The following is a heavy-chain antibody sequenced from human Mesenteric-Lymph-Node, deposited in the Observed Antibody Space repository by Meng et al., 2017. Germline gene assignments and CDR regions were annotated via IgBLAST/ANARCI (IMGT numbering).Heavy chain of an antibody. V-gene: IGHV3-11*01. CDR2: ISSSGSTI. CDR1: GFTFSTYA. D-gene: IGHD4-17*01. J-gene: IGHJ4*02. CDR3: ARDVTVTRFDY. Sequence: GGSLRLSCTASGFTFSTYAMSWIRQAPGKGLEWVSYISSSGSTIYYADSVKGRFTISRDNAKNSLYLQMNSLRAEDTAVYYCARDVTVTRFDYWGQGTLVTVSS.